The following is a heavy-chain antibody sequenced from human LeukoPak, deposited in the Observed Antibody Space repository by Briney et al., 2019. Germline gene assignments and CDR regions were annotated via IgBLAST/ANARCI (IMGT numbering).Heavy chain of an antibody. CDR3: ARGWYSNSPYDY. CDR2: IDPHSGGT. J-gene: IGHJ4*02. V-gene: IGHV1-2*04. D-gene: IGHD6-13*01. Sequence: ASVKVSCKASGYTFTGYYMHWVRQAPGQGLEWMGWIDPHSGGTNYAQKFQGWATMTRDTSISTAYMELSRLRSDDTAVYYCARGWYSNSPYDYWGQGTLVTVSS. CDR1: GYTFTGYY.